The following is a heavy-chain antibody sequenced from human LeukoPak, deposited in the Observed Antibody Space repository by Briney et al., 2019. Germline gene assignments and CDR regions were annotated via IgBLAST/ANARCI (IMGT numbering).Heavy chain of an antibody. CDR3: ARDLWLQHAFDI. CDR2: IYTSGST. V-gene: IGHV4-61*02. D-gene: IGHD5-24*01. J-gene: IGHJ3*02. CDR1: GGSISSSSYY. Sequence: PSETLSLTCTVSGGSISSSSYYWSWIRQPAGKGLEWIGRIYTSGSTNYNPSLKSRVTISVDTSKNQFSLKLSSVTAADTAVYYCARDLWLQHAFDIWGQGTMVTVSS.